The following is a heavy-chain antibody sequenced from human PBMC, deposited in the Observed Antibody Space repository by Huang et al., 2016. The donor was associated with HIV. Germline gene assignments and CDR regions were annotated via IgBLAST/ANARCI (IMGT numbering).Heavy chain of an antibody. CDR3: ARDNWGPFPTTFDS. D-gene: IGHD7-27*01. CDR2: VYDTGTA. CDR1: GGSISDHH. Sequence: QVHLQESGPGLVKPSETLSITCSVSGGSISDHHWGWIRQSPRKGLEWIGSVYDTGTANYNPALKRRVNIFLDKSKNQLSLNLGSMTAADTAIYYCARDNWGPFPTTFDSWGPGSLVTVSS. V-gene: IGHV4-59*11. J-gene: IGHJ4*02.